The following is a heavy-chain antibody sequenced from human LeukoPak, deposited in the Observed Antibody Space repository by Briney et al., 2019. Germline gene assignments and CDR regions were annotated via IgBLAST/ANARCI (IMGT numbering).Heavy chain of an antibody. J-gene: IGHJ6*02. CDR1: GYTFTSSG. CDR2: ITPYNENA. D-gene: IGHD1-7*01. CDR3: ARVAVQIRRDYRAIPRRSELQYYYYGLDF. V-gene: IGHV1-18*01. Sequence: ASVKVSCKASGYTFTSSGISWVRQAPGQGLEYMGWITPYNENANYAQNLQGRVTMTTDTSTTTAYMELRGLRSDDTAVYYCARVAVQIRRDYRAIPRRSELQYYYYGLDFWGQGTTVTVSS.